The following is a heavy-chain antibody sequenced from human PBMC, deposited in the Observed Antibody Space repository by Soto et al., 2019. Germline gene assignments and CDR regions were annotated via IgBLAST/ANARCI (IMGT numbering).Heavy chain of an antibody. CDR2: INAGNGNT. J-gene: IGHJ5*02. D-gene: IGHD5-18*01. Sequence: ASVKVSCKAAGYTFTSYAMHWVRQAPGQRLEWMGWINAGNGNTKYSQKFQGRVTITRDTSASTAYMELSSLRSEDTAVYYCARDLGYSYSLAYNWFDPWGQGTLVTSPQ. CDR3: ARDLGYSYSLAYNWFDP. V-gene: IGHV1-3*01. CDR1: GYTFTSYA.